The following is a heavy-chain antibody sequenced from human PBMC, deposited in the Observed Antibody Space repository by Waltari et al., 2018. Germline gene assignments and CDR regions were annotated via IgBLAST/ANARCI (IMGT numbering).Heavy chain of an antibody. CDR2: INPNSGVT. V-gene: IGHV1-2*06. Sequence: QVQLQESGPGLVKPSETLSLTCAVSGYYISSGDYWGWIRQPPGKGLEWMGRINPNSGVTNYAQKLQCRVTMTRDTSISTAYMDLSRLRSDDTAVYYCARDYGDYVGYYYYGMDVWGQGTTVTVSS. J-gene: IGHJ6*02. D-gene: IGHD4-17*01. CDR1: GYYISSGDY. CDR3: ARDYGDYVGYYYYGMDV.